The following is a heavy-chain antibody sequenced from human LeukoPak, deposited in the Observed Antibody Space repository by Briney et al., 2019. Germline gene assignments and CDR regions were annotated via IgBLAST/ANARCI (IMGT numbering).Heavy chain of an antibody. D-gene: IGHD1-14*01. CDR1: GFTFTSSA. CDR3: ATNGAATGYYYGMDV. CDR2: IVVGSGNT. V-gene: IGHV1-58*02. J-gene: IGHJ6*02. Sequence: SVKVSCKASGFTFTSSAMQWVRQARGQRLEWVGWIVVGSGNTNYAQKFQERVTITRDMSTSTAYMELSSLRSDDTAVYYCATNGAATGYYYGMDVWGQGTTVTVSS.